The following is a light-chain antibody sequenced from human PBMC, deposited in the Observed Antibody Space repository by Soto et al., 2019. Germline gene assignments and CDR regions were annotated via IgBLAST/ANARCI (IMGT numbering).Light chain of an antibody. J-gene: IGKJ2*01. CDR1: QSINKW. V-gene: IGKV1-5*03. CDR3: QQYNSF. Sequence: DIQMTQSPSTLFVSVGDTVTITCRASQSINKWLGWYQQKPGKAPKLLIYEVSTLESGVPSRFSGSGSGTEFALTISSVQPDDIATYYCQQYNSFFGQGTKLEIK. CDR2: EVS.